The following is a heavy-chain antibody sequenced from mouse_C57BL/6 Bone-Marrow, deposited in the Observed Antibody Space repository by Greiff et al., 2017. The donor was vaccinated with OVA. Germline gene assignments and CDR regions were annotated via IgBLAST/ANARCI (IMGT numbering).Heavy chain of an antibody. V-gene: IGHV14-4*01. CDR2: IDPENGDT. D-gene: IGHD2-1*01. CDR3: TSYGNFDD. CDR1: GFHIKDDY. J-gene: IGHJ2*01. Sequence: EVKLQQSGAELVRPGASVKLSCTASGFHIKDDYMHWVKQRPEQGLEWIGWIDPENGDTEYASQFQGKATITADTSSNTAYLQLSSLTSEDTAVYYCTSYGNFDDWGQGTTLTVAS.